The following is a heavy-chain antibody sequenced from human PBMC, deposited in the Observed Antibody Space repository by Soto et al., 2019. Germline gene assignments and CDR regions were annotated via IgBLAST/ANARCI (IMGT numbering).Heavy chain of an antibody. D-gene: IGHD3-9*01. CDR3: AKGKRTAYDILTGLIAFDI. V-gene: IGHV3-23*01. Sequence: GGSLRLSCAASGFTFSSYAMSWVRQAPGKGLEWVSAISGSGGSTYYADSVKGRFTISRDNSKNTLYLQMNSLRAEDTAVYYCAKGKRTAYDILTGLIAFDIWGQGTMVTVSS. J-gene: IGHJ3*02. CDR1: GFTFSSYA. CDR2: ISGSGGST.